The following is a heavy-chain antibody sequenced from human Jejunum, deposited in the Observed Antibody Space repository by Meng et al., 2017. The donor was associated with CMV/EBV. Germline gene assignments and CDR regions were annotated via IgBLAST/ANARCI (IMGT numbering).Heavy chain of an antibody. CDR2: IRSNTDGGTV. Sequence: EVKLVEFGGGLVKPGGTLRISCAASGFTFSTAWVSWVRQAPGKGLEWVGRIRSNTDGGTVDYAAPVKGRFTISRDDSKTTLYLEMNSLNTEDTGVYHCANLGPTPYFDSWGQGTLVTVSS. D-gene: IGHD3-16*01. CDR3: ANLGPTPYFDS. CDR1: GFTFSTAW. J-gene: IGHJ4*02. V-gene: IGHV3-15*01.